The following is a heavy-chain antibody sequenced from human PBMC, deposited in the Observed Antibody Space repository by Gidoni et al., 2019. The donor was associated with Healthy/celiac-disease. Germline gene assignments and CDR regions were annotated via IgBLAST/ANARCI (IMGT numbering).Heavy chain of an antibody. V-gene: IGHV1-3*01. D-gene: IGHD2-15*01. CDR3: ARDGVVVAATSAFDI. CDR1: GYTFTSYA. J-gene: IGHJ3*02. Sequence: QVQLVQSGAEVKKPGASVKVSCKASGYTFTSYAMHWVRQAPGQRLEWMGWSNAGNGNTKYSQKFQGRVTITRDTSASTAYMELSSLRSEDTAVYYCARDGVVVAATSAFDIWGQGTMVTVSS. CDR2: SNAGNGNT.